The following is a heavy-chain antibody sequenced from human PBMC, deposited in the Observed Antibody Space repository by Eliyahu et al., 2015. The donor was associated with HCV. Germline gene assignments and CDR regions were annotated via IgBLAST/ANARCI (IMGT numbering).Heavy chain of an antibody. Sequence: QVQLQESDPGLVKPSETLSLTCAVSGYSISXAYYWGWIRQPPGKGLEWIGSIYHSGSTYYNPSLKSRVTISVDTSKNQFSLKLSSVTAADTAVYYCARDVRYSSGWTYWYFDLWGRGTLVTVSS. CDR1: GYSISXAYY. D-gene: IGHD6-19*01. J-gene: IGHJ2*01. V-gene: IGHV4-38-2*02. CDR3: ARDVRYSSGWTYWYFDL. CDR2: IYHSGST.